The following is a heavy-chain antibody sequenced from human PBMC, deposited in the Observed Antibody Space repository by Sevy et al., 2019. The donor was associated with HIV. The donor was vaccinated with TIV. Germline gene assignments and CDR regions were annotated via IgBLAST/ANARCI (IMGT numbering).Heavy chain of an antibody. Sequence: SETLSLTCTVSAGSISSGDYYWSWIRQPPGKGLEWIGYIYYSGSTYYNPSLKSRVTISVDTSKNQFSLKLSSVTAADTAVYYCAREAIAAAGKTYFDYWGQGTLVTVSS. CDR1: AGSISSGDYY. CDR2: IYYSGST. CDR3: AREAIAAAGKTYFDY. V-gene: IGHV4-30-4*01. J-gene: IGHJ4*02. D-gene: IGHD6-13*01.